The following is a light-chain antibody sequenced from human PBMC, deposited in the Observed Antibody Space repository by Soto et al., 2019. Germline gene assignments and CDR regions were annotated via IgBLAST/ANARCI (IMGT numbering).Light chain of an antibody. CDR1: QSVYSTY. CDR3: QQYGSSPWT. V-gene: IGKV3-20*01. CDR2: DAS. J-gene: IGKJ1*01. Sequence: EIVLTQSPGTLSLSPGERATLSCRASQSVYSTYLAWYQQKPGQAPRLLFYDASSRATGIPDGFSGSGSGTDFTLTIGRLEPEDFAVYYCQQYGSSPWTFGQGTKVEIK.